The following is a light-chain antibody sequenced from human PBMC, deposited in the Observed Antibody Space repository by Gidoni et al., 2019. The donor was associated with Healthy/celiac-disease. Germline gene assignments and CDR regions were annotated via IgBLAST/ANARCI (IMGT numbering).Light chain of an antibody. V-gene: IGKV1-8*01. CDR3: QQYYSYPYT. CDR1: QGISSY. CDR2: AAS. Sequence: AIRMTQSPSSLSASTGDRVTITCRASQGISSYLAWYHQQPGKAPKLLIYAASTLQSGVPSRFSGSGSGTDFTLTISCLQSEDFATYYCQQYYSYPYTFGQGTKLEIK. J-gene: IGKJ2*01.